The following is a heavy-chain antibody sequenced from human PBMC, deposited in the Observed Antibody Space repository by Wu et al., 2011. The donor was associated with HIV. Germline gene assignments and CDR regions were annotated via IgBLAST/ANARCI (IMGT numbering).Heavy chain of an antibody. J-gene: IGHJ3*02. Sequence: VQLVQSGAEVKKPGESLKISCKGSGYSFTNYWIGWVRQRPGKGLEWMGIIYPGDSDTRYSPSFQGQVTISADKSISIAYLQWSSLKASDTAMYYCARVGPYYFDHDQAFDIWGPKGRIGHRL. CDR3: ARVGPYYFDHDQAFDI. D-gene: IGHD3-22*01. V-gene: IGHV5-51*01. CDR2: IYPGDSDT. CDR1: GYSFTNYW.